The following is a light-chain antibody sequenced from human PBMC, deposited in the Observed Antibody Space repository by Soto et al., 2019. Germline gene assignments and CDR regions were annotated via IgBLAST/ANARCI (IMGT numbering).Light chain of an antibody. CDR1: QSVSSSY. V-gene: IGKV3-20*01. J-gene: IGKJ5*01. CDR3: QQYDSPPIT. Sequence: EIVLTQSPGTLSLSPGERATLSCRASQSVSSSYLAWYQQKAGQAPRLLIYGASSRATGIPDRFSGSGSGTDFTLTISRLEPEDLAVYYCQQYDSPPITFGQGTRLEIK. CDR2: GAS.